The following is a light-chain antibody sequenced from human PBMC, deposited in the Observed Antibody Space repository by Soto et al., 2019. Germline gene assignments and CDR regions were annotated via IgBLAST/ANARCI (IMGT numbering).Light chain of an antibody. Sequence: SVLTQPPSASGTPWQRVTISCSGSSSNIGSNTVNWYQQLPGTAPKLLIYSNNQRPSGVPDRFSGSKSGTSASLAISGLQSEDEADYYCAAWDDSLNGQVFGTGTKVTVL. CDR3: AAWDDSLNGQV. CDR2: SNN. V-gene: IGLV1-44*01. J-gene: IGLJ1*01. CDR1: SSNIGSNT.